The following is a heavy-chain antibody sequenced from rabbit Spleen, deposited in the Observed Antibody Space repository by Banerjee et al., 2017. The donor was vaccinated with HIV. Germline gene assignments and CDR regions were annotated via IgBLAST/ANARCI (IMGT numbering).Heavy chain of an antibody. CDR3: ARLSLFAAYVYGGAFDP. CDR1: GLSLSDKDV. Sequence: QEQLVESGGGLVKPEGSLTLTCKGFGLSLSDKDVMCWVRQAPGKGLEWIACINAVTGRAVYATWAIGRFTFSKTSSTTVTLHMTSLTAADTATYFCARLSLFAAYVYGGAFDPWGPGTLVTVS. D-gene: IGHD6-1*01. J-gene: IGHJ2*01. V-gene: IGHV1S45*01. CDR2: INAVTGRA.